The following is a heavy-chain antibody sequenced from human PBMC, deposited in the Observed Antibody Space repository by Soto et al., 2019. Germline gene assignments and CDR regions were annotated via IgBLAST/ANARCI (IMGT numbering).Heavy chain of an antibody. Sequence: QVQLAESGGGVVQPGRPLRLSCAASGFTFSNFGMHWVRQAPGKGLEWVAVIWSDGGIIHYADSVKGRFTISRDNSKHTLYLQTNRLGAEDRSGYYCARGRYDYSNYSLDYWGQGKLVTVSS. D-gene: IGHD4-4*01. J-gene: IGHJ4*02. CDR3: ARGRYDYSNYSLDY. CDR2: IWSDGGII. CDR1: GFTFSNFG. V-gene: IGHV3-33*01.